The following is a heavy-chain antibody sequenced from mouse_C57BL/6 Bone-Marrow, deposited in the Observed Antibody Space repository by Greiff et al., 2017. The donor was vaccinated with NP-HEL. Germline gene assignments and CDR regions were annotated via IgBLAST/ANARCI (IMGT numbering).Heavy chain of an antibody. CDR2: IDPSDSYT. J-gene: IGHJ2*01. Sequence: VQLQQPGAELVKPGASVKLSCKASGYTFTSYWMQWVKQRPGQGLAWIGEIDPSDSYTNYNQKFKGKATLTVDTSSSTADMQLSSLTSEDSAVYYCARKVTTVGDYWGRGTTLTVSS. CDR3: ARKVTTVGDY. D-gene: IGHD1-1*01. V-gene: IGHV1-50*01. CDR1: GYTFTSYW.